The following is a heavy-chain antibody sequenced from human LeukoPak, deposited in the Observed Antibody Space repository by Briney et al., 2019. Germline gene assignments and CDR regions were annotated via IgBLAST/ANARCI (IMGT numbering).Heavy chain of an antibody. CDR1: GGTFSSHA. CDR2: INPIFHTP. CDR3: AIGRTTGEFDY. Sequence: SVKVSCKASGGTFSSHAISWVRQAPGQGLEWMGGINPIFHTPTYAKKFQGRLTITKDESMSTASMDLSSLISDDTAVYYCAIGRTTGEFDYWGQGTLVTVSS. V-gene: IGHV1-69*05. D-gene: IGHD4-11*01. J-gene: IGHJ4*02.